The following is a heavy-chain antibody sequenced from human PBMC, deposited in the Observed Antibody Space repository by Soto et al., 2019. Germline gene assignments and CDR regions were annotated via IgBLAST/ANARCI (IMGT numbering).Heavy chain of an antibody. J-gene: IGHJ4*02. CDR1: GFTFSTYN. V-gene: IGHV3-21*01. CDR3: ARDDSSFGDYFDY. D-gene: IGHD3-10*01. Sequence: GGSLRLSCAASGFTFSTYNMNWVRQAPGKGLEWVSSISSGSTYIYYADSVKGRFTISRDNAKNSLYLQMNSLRAEDTAVYYCARDDSSFGDYFDYWGQGTLVTVSS. CDR2: ISSGSTYI.